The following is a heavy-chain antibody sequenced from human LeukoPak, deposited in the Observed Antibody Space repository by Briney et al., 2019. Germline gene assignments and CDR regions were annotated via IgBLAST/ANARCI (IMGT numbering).Heavy chain of an antibody. CDR2: INSDGSTT. V-gene: IGHV3-74*01. J-gene: IGHJ4*02. Sequence: GGSLRLSCAASGFTFSSYWMHWVCQVPGKGLVWVSHINSDGSTTTYADSVKGRFTISRDNAKNTLYLQMNNLRAEDTAVYYCARASSTSSYFWGQGTLVTVSS. CDR1: GFTFSSYW. D-gene: IGHD2-2*01. CDR3: ARASSTSSYF.